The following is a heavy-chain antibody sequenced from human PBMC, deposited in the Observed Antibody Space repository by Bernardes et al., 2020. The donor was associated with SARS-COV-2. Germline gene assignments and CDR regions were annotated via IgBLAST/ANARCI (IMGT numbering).Heavy chain of an antibody. Sequence: ASVKVSCKASGYTFTSHGISWVRQAPGQGLEWMGWISAYNGNTNYAQKLQGRVTMTTDTSTSTAYMELRSLRSDDTAVYYCARGHTTVTTPLYAYWGQGTLVTGSS. J-gene: IGHJ4*02. D-gene: IGHD4-17*01. V-gene: IGHV1-18*01. CDR2: ISAYNGNT. CDR3: ARGHTTVTTPLYAY. CDR1: GYTFTSHG.